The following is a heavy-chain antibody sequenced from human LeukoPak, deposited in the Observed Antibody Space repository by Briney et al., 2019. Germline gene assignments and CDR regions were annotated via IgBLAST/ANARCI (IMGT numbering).Heavy chain of an antibody. Sequence: ASVKVSCKASGGTFSSYAISWVRQAPGQGLEWMGGIIPIFGTANYARKFQGRVTITADESTSTAYMELSSLRSEDTAVYYCASSGGIAARPGYYYYGMDVWGQGTTVTVSS. CDR3: ASSGGIAARPGYYYYGMDV. V-gene: IGHV1-69*13. CDR2: IIPIFGTA. J-gene: IGHJ6*02. D-gene: IGHD6-6*01. CDR1: GGTFSSYA.